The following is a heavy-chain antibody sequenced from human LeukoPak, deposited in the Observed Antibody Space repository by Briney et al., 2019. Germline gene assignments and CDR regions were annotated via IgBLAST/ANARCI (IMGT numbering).Heavy chain of an antibody. V-gene: IGHV3-21*01. CDR2: ISSSSSYI. D-gene: IGHD3-10*01. J-gene: IGHJ3*02. CDR1: GFTFSSYS. Sequence: GGSLRLPCAASGFTFSSYSMNWLRQAPGKGLEWVSYISSSSSYIYYADSVKGRFTISRDNDKNSLYLQMHSLRAEDTAVYYCARDAPYYGSGRTAFDIWGQGTMVTVSS. CDR3: ARDAPYYGSGRTAFDI.